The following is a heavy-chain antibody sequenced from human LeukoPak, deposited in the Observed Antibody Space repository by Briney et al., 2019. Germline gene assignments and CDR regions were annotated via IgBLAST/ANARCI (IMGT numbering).Heavy chain of an antibody. J-gene: IGHJ6*03. CDR2: IKQDGSEK. CDR1: GFTFSDYY. CDR3: ARDHRGITIFGVVPGYYYMDV. V-gene: IGHV3-7*01. D-gene: IGHD3-3*01. Sequence: GGSLRLSCAASGFTFSDYYMSWVRQAPGKGLEWVANIKQDGSEKYYVDSVKGRFTISRDNAKNSLYLQMNSLRAEDTAVYYCARDHRGITIFGVVPGYYYMDVWGKGTTVTVSS.